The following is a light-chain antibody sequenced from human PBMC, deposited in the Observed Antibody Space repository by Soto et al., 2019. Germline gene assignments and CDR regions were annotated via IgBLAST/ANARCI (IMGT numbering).Light chain of an antibody. CDR3: QKYNSAPWT. CDR1: QGIGTY. J-gene: IGKJ1*01. CDR2: AAS. Sequence: DIQMTQSPSSLSASVGDRVTITCRASQGIGTYLAWYQQKPGKVPKLLIYAASTLQSGVPSRFSGSGSGTDFTLTISSLQPEDVATYYWQKYNSAPWTFGQGTKVEI. V-gene: IGKV1-27*01.